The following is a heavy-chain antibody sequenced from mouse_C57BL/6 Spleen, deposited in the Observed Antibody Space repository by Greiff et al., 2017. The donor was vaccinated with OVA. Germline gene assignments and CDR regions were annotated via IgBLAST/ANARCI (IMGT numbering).Heavy chain of an antibody. J-gene: IGHJ2*01. CDR2: INYDGSST. CDR1: GFTFSDYY. V-gene: IGHV5-16*01. Sequence: DVKLVESEGGLVQPGSSMKLSCTASGFTFSDYYMAWVRQVPEKGLEWVANINYDGSSTYYLDSLKSRFIISRDNAKNILYLQMSSLKSEDTATYYCAREYGKDYFDYWGQGTTLTVSS. D-gene: IGHD1-1*01. CDR3: AREYGKDYFDY.